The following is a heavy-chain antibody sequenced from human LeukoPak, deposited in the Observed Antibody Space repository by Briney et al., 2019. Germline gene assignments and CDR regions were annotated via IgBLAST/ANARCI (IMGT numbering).Heavy chain of an antibody. CDR2: IYYSGST. J-gene: IGHJ4*02. CDR3: TRAVITFGAAVAKGFDC. Sequence: SETLSLTRTVSSGSFSTYYWSWIRQPPGKGLEWIGYIYYSGSTDCNPSLKSRVTMSLDTSKNQFSLNLSSVTAADTAVYYCTRAVITFGAAVAKGFDCWGQGTLVTVSS. D-gene: IGHD3-16*01. CDR1: SGSFSTYY. V-gene: IGHV4-59*01.